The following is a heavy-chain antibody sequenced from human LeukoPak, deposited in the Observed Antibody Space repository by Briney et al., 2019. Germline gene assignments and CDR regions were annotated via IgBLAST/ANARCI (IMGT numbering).Heavy chain of an antibody. CDR2: INPSAGGT. D-gene: IGHD2-2*01. CDR1: GYTFTSYY. Sequence: GASVEVSCKASGYTFTSYYIHWVRQAPGQGLEWMGLINPSAGGTSYAQKFQDRVTMTRDMSTTTVYLGLNSLRSEDTAVYYCARGGCSTTSCYHFDSWGQRTLVTVSS. J-gene: IGHJ4*02. CDR3: ARGGCSTTSCYHFDS. V-gene: IGHV1-46*01.